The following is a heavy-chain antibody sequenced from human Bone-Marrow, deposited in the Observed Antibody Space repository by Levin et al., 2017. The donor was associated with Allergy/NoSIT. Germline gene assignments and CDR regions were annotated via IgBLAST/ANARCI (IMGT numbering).Heavy chain of an antibody. CDR3: AKGDSSGYKLDGNAFDS. Sequence: SLKISCAASGFTFDDYAMHWVRQAPGKGLEWVSGISWNSGSIGYADSVKGRFTISRDNAKNSLYLQMNSLRAEDTALYYCAKGDSSGYKLDGNAFDSWGQGTMVTVSS. CDR1: GFTFDDYA. CDR2: ISWNSGSI. J-gene: IGHJ3*02. V-gene: IGHV3-9*01. D-gene: IGHD3-22*01.